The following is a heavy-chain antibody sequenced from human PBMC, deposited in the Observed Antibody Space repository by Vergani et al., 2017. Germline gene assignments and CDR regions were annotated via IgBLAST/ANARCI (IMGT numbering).Heavy chain of an antibody. V-gene: IGHV3-30*03. CDR2: ISKDGTHD. D-gene: IGHD3-22*01. CDR3: ARDGTDIXVSSSDYSHLLYY. Sequence: QVSLVEPGGGVVQPGRSLKLTCSASGFGFKNFAMHWVRQAPGKGLEWVATISKDGTHDYYEPSVRGRFAVSRDNFKNTMYLQMDRLTTDDTAVYFCARDGTDIXVSSSDYSHLLYYWAQGILVTVSS. CDR1: GFGFKNFA. J-gene: IGHJ4*02.